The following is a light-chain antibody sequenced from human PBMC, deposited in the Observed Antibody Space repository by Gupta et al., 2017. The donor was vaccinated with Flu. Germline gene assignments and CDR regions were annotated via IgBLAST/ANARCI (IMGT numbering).Light chain of an antibody. J-gene: IGKJ2*01. V-gene: IGKV4-1*01. CDR1: QSILYSSNNKNY. CDR3: QHYYSSPYT. Sequence: NCKSSQSILYSSNNKNYLTWYQQKLGQPPKLLIYWASSRASGVPDRFSGSGSETDFTLTISSLQAEDVAVYYCQHYYSSPYTFGQGTKVEIK. CDR2: WAS.